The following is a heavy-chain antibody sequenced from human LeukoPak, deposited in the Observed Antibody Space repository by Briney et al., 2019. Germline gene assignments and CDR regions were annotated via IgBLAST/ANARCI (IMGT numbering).Heavy chain of an antibody. CDR3: ARLSAYYYGSYFYYYMDV. D-gene: IGHD3-10*01. CDR1: GFTFSNYN. CDR2: ITSSGTYT. Sequence: GGSLRLSCADSGFTFSNYNMNWVRQAPGKAMEWVSSITSSGTYTFYADSVKGRFTISRDNAKNSLYLQMDSLGPEDTAVYYCARLSAYYYGSYFYYYMDVWGKGTTVTVSS. V-gene: IGHV3-21*01. J-gene: IGHJ6*03.